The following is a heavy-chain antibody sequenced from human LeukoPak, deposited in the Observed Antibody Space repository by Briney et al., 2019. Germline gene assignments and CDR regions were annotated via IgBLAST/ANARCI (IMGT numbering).Heavy chain of an antibody. V-gene: IGHV4-38-2*01. J-gene: IGHJ6*03. CDR1: GYSISSGYY. Sequence: SETLSLTCAVSGYSISSGYYWVWIRQPPGKGLEWIGSIYRSGSTNYNPSLKSRVTISVDTSKNQFSLKVNSVTAADTAVYYCARGDCSSTICYSPMDVWGKGTTVTVSS. D-gene: IGHD2-2*01. CDR3: ARGDCSSTICYSPMDV. CDR2: IYRSGST.